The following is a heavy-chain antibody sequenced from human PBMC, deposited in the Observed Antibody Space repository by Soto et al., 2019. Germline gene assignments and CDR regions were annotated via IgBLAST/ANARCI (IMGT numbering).Heavy chain of an antibody. CDR1: GYTFTSCE. Sequence: ASVRASYRASGYTFTSCEIKWVRQATGQGLEWMGWMNPNSGNTGYAQKFQGRVTMTRNTSISTAYMELSSLRSEDTAVYYCARMQRITMVGGVFFFDRAFDIRGQGTMVTVS. D-gene: IGHD3-10*01. CDR2: MNPNSGNT. V-gene: IGHV1-8*01. CDR3: ARMQRITMVGGVFFFDRAFDI. J-gene: IGHJ3*02.